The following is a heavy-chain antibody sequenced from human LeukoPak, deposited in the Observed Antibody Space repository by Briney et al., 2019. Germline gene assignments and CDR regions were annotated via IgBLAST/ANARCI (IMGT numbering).Heavy chain of an antibody. D-gene: IGHD5-12*01. CDR1: GFTFKNYW. Sequence: GGPLRLSCAASGFTFKNYWMSWVRQAPGKGLEGVANTKPDGSEKYYVDSVRGRFTISRDNAKNLLYLQMRNLRAEDTAVYYCATDGYNSARDNWGQGTLVTVSS. CDR2: TKPDGSEK. J-gene: IGHJ4*02. V-gene: IGHV3-7*01. CDR3: ATDGYNSARDN.